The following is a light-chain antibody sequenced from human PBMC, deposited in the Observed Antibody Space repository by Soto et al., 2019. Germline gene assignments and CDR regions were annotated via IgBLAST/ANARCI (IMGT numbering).Light chain of an antibody. Sequence: EIVMTQSPATLSVSPGERATLSCRASQSVSRYLAWYQQKPGQAPRLLIYGASTRATGIPARFSGSGSGTEFTLTISSLQSEDFAVYYCQQYDNWPPTFGQGTRLEIK. J-gene: IGKJ5*01. CDR3: QQYDNWPPT. V-gene: IGKV3-15*01. CDR1: QSVSRY. CDR2: GAS.